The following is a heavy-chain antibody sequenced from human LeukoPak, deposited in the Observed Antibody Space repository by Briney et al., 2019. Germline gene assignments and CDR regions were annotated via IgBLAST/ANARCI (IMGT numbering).Heavy chain of an antibody. CDR3: ARGYYDSSGFFYFDS. V-gene: IGHV3-21*01. J-gene: IGHJ4*02. Sequence: GGSLRLSCAASGFTFSSYTMNWVRQAPGKGLEWVSSISGTSSYLYYADSVKGRFTFSRDSAKNSLYLQMNSLRAEDTAVYYCARGYYDSSGFFYFDSWGQGTLVTVSS. CDR1: GFTFSSYT. CDR2: ISGTSSYL. D-gene: IGHD3-22*01.